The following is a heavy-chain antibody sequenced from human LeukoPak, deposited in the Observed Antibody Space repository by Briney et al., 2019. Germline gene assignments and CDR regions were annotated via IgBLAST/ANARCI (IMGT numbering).Heavy chain of an antibody. Sequence: SETPSLTCAVYGGAFRGYYWGWIRPPPGEGREWGGGINYSGSTNYNPSLKSRVTISVDTSKNQFSLKLSSVTAADTAVYYCARGRYCSGGSCRFDYWGQGTLVTVSS. J-gene: IGHJ4*02. CDR2: INYSGST. D-gene: IGHD2-15*01. CDR1: GGAFRGYY. V-gene: IGHV4-34*01. CDR3: ARGRYCSGGSCRFDY.